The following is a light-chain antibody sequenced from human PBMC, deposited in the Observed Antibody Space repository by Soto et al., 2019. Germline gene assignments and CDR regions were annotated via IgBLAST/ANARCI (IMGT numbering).Light chain of an antibody. V-gene: IGKV1-5*03. CDR1: QTISSW. Sequence: DIPLPQSPFTLSVSEGERCTLXCRASQTISSWLAWYQQKPGKAPKLLIYKASTLKSGVPSRFSGSGSGTEITLTISSLQPDDFATYYCQHYNSYSEAFGQGTKVDI. CDR3: QHYNSYSEA. CDR2: KAS. J-gene: IGKJ1*01.